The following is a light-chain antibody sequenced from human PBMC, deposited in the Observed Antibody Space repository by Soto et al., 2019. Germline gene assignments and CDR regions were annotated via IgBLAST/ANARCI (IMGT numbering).Light chain of an antibody. J-gene: IGKJ1*01. CDR2: KES. V-gene: IGKV1-5*03. Sequence: DIQMTQSPSTLSASVGDRVTITCRASQSISSWLAWYQQKPGTAPNLLIFKESSLESGVPSRFSGSGSGTEFTLTISSLQPDDFASYYSQHFKNYPWTFGQGTRVES. CDR1: QSISSW. CDR3: QHFKNYPWT.